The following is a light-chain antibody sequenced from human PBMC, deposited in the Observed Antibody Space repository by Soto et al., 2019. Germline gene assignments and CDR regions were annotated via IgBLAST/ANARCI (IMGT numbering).Light chain of an antibody. J-gene: IGKJ1*01. CDR2: EAS. V-gene: IGKV1-5*03. CDR3: QQYNVYSWT. Sequence: DIHMTQSPSTLSASVGDRVTITYRASQSINSWLAWYQQKPGKAPKLLIYEASSLEKGVPARFGGSGSGTEFTLTISSLQPDDFATYYCQQYNVYSWTFGQGTKVDI. CDR1: QSINSW.